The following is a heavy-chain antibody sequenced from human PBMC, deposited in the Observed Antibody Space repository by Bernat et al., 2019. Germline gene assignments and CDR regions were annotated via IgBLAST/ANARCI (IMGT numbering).Heavy chain of an antibody. D-gene: IGHD6-13*01. J-gene: IGHJ4*02. V-gene: IGHV4-59*01. CDR1: GGSISSYY. Sequence: QVQLQESGPGLVKPSETLSLTCTVSGGSISSYYWSWIRQPPGKGLEWIGYIYYSGSTNYNPSLKSRVTISVDTSKNQFSLKLSSVTAADMAVYYCAREGSSWYGDYFDYWGQGTLVTVSS. CDR3: AREGSSWYGDYFDY. CDR2: IYYSGST.